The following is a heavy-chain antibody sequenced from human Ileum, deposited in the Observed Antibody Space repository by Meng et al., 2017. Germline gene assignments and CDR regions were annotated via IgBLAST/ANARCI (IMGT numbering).Heavy chain of an antibody. CDR3: ARERAGYYYDY. CDR2: IIGSGNNI. Sequence: GGSLSLSCAASGFTFSLYTMDWVRQAPGKGLEWVSSIIGSGNNIYYADSVKGRFTVSRDNATSSLYLQMNSLRDEDTAVYYWARERAGYYYDYWGQGTLVTVSS. D-gene: IGHD3-9*01. CDR1: GFTFSLYT. V-gene: IGHV3-21*01. J-gene: IGHJ4*02.